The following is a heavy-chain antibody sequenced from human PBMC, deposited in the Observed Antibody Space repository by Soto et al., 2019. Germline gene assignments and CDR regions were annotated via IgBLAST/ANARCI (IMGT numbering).Heavy chain of an antibody. Sequence: QPWGSLRVSCAASGFTFSNYAMSWVRQAPGKGLEWVSTITGSAGGTYYADSMKGRFTISRDNSKSTLYLQMYSLRVEDTAVYYCARESEHWGQGTLVTVSS. V-gene: IGHV3-23*01. D-gene: IGHD1-1*01. CDR2: ITGSAGGT. CDR3: ARESEH. CDR1: GFTFSNYA. J-gene: IGHJ4*02.